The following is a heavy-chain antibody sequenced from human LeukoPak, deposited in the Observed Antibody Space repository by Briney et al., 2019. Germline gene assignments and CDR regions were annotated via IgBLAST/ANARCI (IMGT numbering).Heavy chain of an antibody. V-gene: IGHV5-10-1*01. CDR3: ARYYKVVDANDYFYSYGMDV. CDR1: GYSFTTYW. J-gene: IGHJ6*04. CDR2: IDPSDSYS. Sequence: GESLKISCQGSGYSFTTYWISWVRQMPGKGLEWRGRIDPSDSYSNYNPSFQGHVTISADNSISTAYLHWSSLTASDTAIYYCARYYKVVDANDYFYSYGMDVWGKGTTVTVTS. D-gene: IGHD2-15*01.